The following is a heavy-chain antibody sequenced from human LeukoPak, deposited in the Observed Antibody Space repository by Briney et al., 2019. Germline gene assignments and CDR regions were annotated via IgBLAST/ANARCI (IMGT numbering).Heavy chain of an antibody. CDR3: ARDQTVVVTPAFDI. D-gene: IGHD3-22*01. CDR1: GFTFSSYE. Sequence: GGSLRLSCAASGFTFSSYEMNWVRQAPGKGLEWVSYISSSGSPIYYADSVKGRFTISRDNAKNSLYLQMNSLRAEDTAVYFCARDQTVVVTPAFDIWGQGTMVTVSS. V-gene: IGHV3-48*03. CDR2: ISSSGSPI. J-gene: IGHJ3*02.